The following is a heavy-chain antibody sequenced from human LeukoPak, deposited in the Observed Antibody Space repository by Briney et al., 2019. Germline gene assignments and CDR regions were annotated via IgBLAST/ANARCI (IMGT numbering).Heavy chain of an antibody. Sequence: GGSLRLSCAASEFSVGSNYMTWVRQDPGKGLEWVSLIYADSVKGRFTISRDNSKNTLYLQMNSLRAEDTAVYYCARGPSGYHNTGGQGTLVTVSS. J-gene: IGHJ4*02. D-gene: IGHD5-12*01. V-gene: IGHV3-66*01. CDR3: ARGPSGYHNT. CDR2: IY. CDR1: EFSVGSNY.